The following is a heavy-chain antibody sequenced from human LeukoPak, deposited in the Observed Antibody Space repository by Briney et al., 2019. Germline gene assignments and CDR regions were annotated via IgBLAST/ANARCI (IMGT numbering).Heavy chain of an antibody. CDR3: ASRGYSYGPIDY. V-gene: IGHV4-61*02. CDR2: IYTSGST. J-gene: IGHJ4*02. Sequence: SETLSLTCTVSGGSISSGSYYWSWIRQPAGKGLEWIGRIYTSGSTNYNPSLKSRVTISVDTSKNQFSLKLNSVTAADTAVYYCASRGYSYGPIDYWGQGTLVTVSS. D-gene: IGHD5-18*01. CDR1: GGSISSGSYY.